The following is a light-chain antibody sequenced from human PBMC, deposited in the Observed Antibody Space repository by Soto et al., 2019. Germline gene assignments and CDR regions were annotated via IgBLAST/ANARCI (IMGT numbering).Light chain of an antibody. V-gene: IGKV1-5*01. CDR3: QQYNYYWT. CDR2: DAS. Sequence: DIQRTQSPSTLSASVGDRVTMTCRASHNIYSWLAWYQQKPGKAPRLLIHDASSLESGVPARFSGSGSGTEFTLSISSLQPDDFATYYCQQYNYYWTFGQGTKVDIK. J-gene: IGKJ1*01. CDR1: HNIYSW.